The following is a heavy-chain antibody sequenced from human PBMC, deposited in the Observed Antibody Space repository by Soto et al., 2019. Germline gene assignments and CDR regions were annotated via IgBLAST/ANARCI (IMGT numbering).Heavy chain of an antibody. Sequence: SETLSLTCSVSGVSITSSYYYWAWIRLPPGKGLEWIGSIDYNGVTYSNPSLKGRITMSKDTSKNTFSLQVTSVTAADTAFYYCGKVLLGATRHSDSDHSGQGTQVTVCS. CDR3: GKVLLGATRHSDSDH. J-gene: IGHJ4*02. D-gene: IGHD2-15*01. V-gene: IGHV4-39*01. CDR2: IDYNGVT. CDR1: GVSITSSYYY.